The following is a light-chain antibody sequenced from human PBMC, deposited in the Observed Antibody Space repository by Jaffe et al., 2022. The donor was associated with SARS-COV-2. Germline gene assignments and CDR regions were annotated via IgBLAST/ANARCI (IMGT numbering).Light chain of an antibody. Sequence: ENVLTQSPGTLSLSPGERATLSCRASQSVSSRYFAWYQQKPGQSPRLLIYAASSRATGIPDRFSGSGSGTDFTLTISRLEPEDFTVYYCQQYEKSPWTFGQGTKVEIK. J-gene: IGKJ1*01. CDR3: QQYEKSPWT. CDR2: AAS. CDR1: QSVSSRY. V-gene: IGKV3-20*01.